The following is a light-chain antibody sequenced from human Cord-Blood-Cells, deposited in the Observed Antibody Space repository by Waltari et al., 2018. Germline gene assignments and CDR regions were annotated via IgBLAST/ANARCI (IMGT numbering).Light chain of an antibody. CDR3: CSYAGSYTYV. CDR2: DVS. Sequence: QSALTQPRSVSGSPGQPVTISCTGTSSDVGGYNYVAWYQQHPGKAPKLMIYDVSKRPAGVPDRFSGSKSGNTASLTSSGLQAEDEADYYCCSYAGSYTYVFGTGTKVTVL. V-gene: IGLV2-11*01. CDR1: SSDVGGYNY. J-gene: IGLJ1*01.